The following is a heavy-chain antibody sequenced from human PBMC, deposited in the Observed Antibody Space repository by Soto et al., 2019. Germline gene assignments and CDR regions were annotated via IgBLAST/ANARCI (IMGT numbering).Heavy chain of an antibody. CDR3: AKDWGSSGWFNWYDS. J-gene: IGHJ5*01. Sequence: QVQLVESGGGVVQPGTSLRLSCVVSGFTLSNTGVHWVRQAPGKGLEWVAMIAHNGFSQFYVDSVKGRFTISRDNSKNTVYLQMHSLRPEDRSVYYCAKDWGSSGWFNWYDSWGQGTLVTVSS. V-gene: IGHV3-30*18. D-gene: IGHD6-19*01. CDR2: IAHNGFSQ. CDR1: GFTLSNTG.